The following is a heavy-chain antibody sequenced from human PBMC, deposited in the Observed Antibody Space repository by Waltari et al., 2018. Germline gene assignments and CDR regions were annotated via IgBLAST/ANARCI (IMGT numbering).Heavy chain of an antibody. J-gene: IGHJ3*01. CDR2: IIPIFGTP. Sequence: QVHLVQSGAEVKKPGSSGRVSCKASGGPLGSYDLNWGRQAPGQGLEWLGGIIPIFGTPIYAQKFQGRVTITADTSTTTAYMELSSLRFEDTAVYYCARDPKGTTVIYDAFDLWGQGTMVSVSS. V-gene: IGHV1-69*14. CDR1: GGPLGSYD. CDR3: ARDPKGTTVIYDAFDL. D-gene: IGHD4-17*01.